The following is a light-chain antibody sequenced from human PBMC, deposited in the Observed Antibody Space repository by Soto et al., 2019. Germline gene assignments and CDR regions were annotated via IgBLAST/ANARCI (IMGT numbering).Light chain of an antibody. CDR1: QGISNY. V-gene: IGKV1-27*01. CDR2: AAS. CDR3: QKYNSAPPFT. Sequence: DIQMTQSPSSLSASVGDRVTITCRASQGISNYLAWYQQKPGKVPKLLIYAASTLQSGVPSRFSGSGSGTDFTLTISSLQPEDVVTYYCQKYNSAPPFTFGGGTKVEIK. J-gene: IGKJ4*01.